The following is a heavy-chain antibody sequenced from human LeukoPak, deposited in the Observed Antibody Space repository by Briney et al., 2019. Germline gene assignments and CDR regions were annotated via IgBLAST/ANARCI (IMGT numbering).Heavy chain of an antibody. CDR1: GYSVTELS. D-gene: IGHD3-22*01. CDR2: FDREDDAP. V-gene: IGHV1-24*01. Sequence: GASVKVSCKVSGYSVTELSMHWVRQAPGLGLEWMGGFDREDDAPVYAQQFQGRVTMTEDTSTDTAYMELSSLRSEDTALYYCATLDSYYDGSGRPLLPDRGQGTLVTVSS. CDR3: ATLDSYYDGSGRPLLPD. J-gene: IGHJ4*02.